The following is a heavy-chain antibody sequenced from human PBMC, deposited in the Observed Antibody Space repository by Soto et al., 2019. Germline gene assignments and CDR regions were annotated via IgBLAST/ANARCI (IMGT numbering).Heavy chain of an antibody. Sequence: ASVKVSCKASGYTFTSYGISWVRQAPGQGLGWMGWISAYNGNTNYAQKLQGRVTMTTDTSTSTAYMELRSLRSDDTAVYYCARERYADYGSGSPQGFDPWGQGTRVTVSS. CDR1: GYTFTSYG. CDR3: ARERYADYGSGSPQGFDP. J-gene: IGHJ5*02. V-gene: IGHV1-18*01. D-gene: IGHD3-10*01. CDR2: ISAYNGNT.